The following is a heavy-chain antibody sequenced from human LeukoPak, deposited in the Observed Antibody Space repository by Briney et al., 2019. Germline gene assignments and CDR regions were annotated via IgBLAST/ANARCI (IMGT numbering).Heavy chain of an antibody. J-gene: IGHJ4*02. CDR1: GGPISDYY. CDR2: SYYTGVT. V-gene: IGHV4-59*01. Sequence: SETLSLTCTVSGGPISDYYWSWIRQPPGKGLEWIGYSYYTGVTNYNPSLRSQVSISVDTSKKQFSLNLTSVTTADTAVYYCARLHLDYLDYWGQGAVVTVSS. CDR3: ARLHLDYLDY.